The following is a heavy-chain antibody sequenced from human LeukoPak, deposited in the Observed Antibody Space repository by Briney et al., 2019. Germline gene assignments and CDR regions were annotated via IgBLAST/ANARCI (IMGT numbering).Heavy chain of an antibody. CDR2: ISGSGGST. Sequence: PGGSLRLSCAASGFSFSSYAMSWVRQAPGKGLEWVSAISGSGGSTYYADSVKGRFTISRDNSKNTLYLQMNSLRAEDTAVYYCAKSATSYCGGDCYPAAWYFDLWGRGTLVTVSS. CDR3: AKSATSYCGGDCYPAAWYFDL. D-gene: IGHD2-21*02. V-gene: IGHV3-23*01. J-gene: IGHJ2*01. CDR1: GFSFSSYA.